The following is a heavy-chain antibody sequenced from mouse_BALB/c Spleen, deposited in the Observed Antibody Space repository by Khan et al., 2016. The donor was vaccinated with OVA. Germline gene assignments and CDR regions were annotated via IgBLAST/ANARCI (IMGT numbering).Heavy chain of an antibody. V-gene: IGHV5-17*02. CDR2: ISGDSSTI. CDR3: AKSYYYRYYFDY. CDR1: GFTFSSYG. J-gene: IGHJ2*01. D-gene: IGHD1-1*01. Sequence: EVKLLESGGGLVQPGGSRKLSCAASGFTFSSYGMHWVRQAPAKGLEWVAYISGDSSTIYYADTVKGRFTISRDNPKNTLFLQMTSLMSEDTAMYYCAKSYYYRYYFDYLGPGTTLPVSS.